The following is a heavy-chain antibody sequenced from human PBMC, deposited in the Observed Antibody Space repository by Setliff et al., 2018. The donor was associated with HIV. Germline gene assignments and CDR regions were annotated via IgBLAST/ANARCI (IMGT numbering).Heavy chain of an antibody. CDR3: ARSEGQWLRPEGALCDY. Sequence: ASVKVSCKASGYTFTSYDISWVRQAPGQGLEWMGWMSTYNGNTNYAQKVQGRVTMTTDTSTSTAYMELWSLRSDDTAVYYCARSEGQWLRPEGALCDYWGQGTLVTVSS. CDR2: MSTYNGNT. V-gene: IGHV1-18*01. CDR1: GYTFTSYD. D-gene: IGHD5-12*01. J-gene: IGHJ4*02.